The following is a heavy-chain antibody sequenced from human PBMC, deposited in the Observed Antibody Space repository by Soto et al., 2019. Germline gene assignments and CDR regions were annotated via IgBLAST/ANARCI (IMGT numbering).Heavy chain of an antibody. J-gene: IGHJ4*02. CDR2: ISYDGNVA. CDR3: AQEGPITSWYFDY. CDR1: GFTFSNYG. Sequence: QVQLVESGGGVVQPGRSLRLSCAASGFTFSNYGMHWVRQAPGKGLEWVIVISYDGNVAYYADSVKGRFTISRDNSKNTLYLHKNSLRTEDTAMYYCAQEGPITSWYFDYWGQRTLVPVSS. V-gene: IGHV3-30*18. D-gene: IGHD2-2*01.